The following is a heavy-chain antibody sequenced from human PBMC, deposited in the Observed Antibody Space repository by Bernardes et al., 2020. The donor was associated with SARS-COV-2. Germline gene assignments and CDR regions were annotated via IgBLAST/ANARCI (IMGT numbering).Heavy chain of an antibody. V-gene: IGHV3-7*01. CDR2: IKQDGSEK. Sequence: GSLRLSCAASGFTFSSYWMSWVRQAPGKGLEWVANIKQDGSEKYYVDSVKGRFTISRDNAKNSLYLQMNSLRAEDTAVYYCARDQIRSSSWYPTLYYYYGMDVWGQGTTVTVSS. CDR3: ARDQIRSSSWYPTLYYYYGMDV. D-gene: IGHD6-13*01. CDR1: GFTFSSYW. J-gene: IGHJ6*02.